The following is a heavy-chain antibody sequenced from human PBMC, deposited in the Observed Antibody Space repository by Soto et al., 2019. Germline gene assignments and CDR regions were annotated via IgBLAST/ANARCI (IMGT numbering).Heavy chain of an antibody. J-gene: IGHJ4*02. Sequence: GSLRLSCEASGFTFSSYGMHWVRQAPGKGLEWVAVISYDGSNKYYADSVKGRFTISRDNSKNTLYLQMNSLRAEDTAVYYCARAPFLYYDSSGYYPPYFDYWGQGTLVTVSS. CDR1: GFTFSSYG. CDR3: ARAPFLYYDSSGYYPPYFDY. D-gene: IGHD3-22*01. V-gene: IGHV3-30-3*01. CDR2: ISYDGSNK.